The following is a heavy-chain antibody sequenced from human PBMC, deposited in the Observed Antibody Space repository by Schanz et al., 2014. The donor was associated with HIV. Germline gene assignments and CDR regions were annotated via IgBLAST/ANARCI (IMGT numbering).Heavy chain of an antibody. D-gene: IGHD3-22*01. Sequence: QVQLVQSGAEVKKPGASVRVACKASGYNFNSYDINWVRQATGQGLEWMGWMNPNSGNTGYAQKFQGRVTMTRNTSIDTAYMELSSLTSEDTAVYYCASDLNTPEIVVLLDYWGQGTLVTVSS. CDR2: MNPNSGNT. CDR1: GYNFNSYD. J-gene: IGHJ4*02. CDR3: ASDLNTPEIVVLLDY. V-gene: IGHV1-8*01.